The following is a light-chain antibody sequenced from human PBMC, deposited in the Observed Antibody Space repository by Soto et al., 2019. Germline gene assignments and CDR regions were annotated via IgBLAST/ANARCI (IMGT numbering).Light chain of an antibody. J-gene: IGKJ3*01. V-gene: IGKV3-11*01. CDR1: QSVSSY. CDR2: DAS. Sequence: EIVLTQSPATLSLSPGERATLSCRASQSVSSYLAWYQQKPGQAPRLLIYDASNRATGIPARFSGNGSGTDFTLTISSLEPEDFAVYYCQQRSNWLFTFGPGTKVDIK. CDR3: QQRSNWLFT.